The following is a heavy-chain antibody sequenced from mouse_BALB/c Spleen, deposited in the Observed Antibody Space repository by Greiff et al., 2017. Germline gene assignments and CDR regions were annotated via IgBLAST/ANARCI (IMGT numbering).Heavy chain of an antibody. CDR1: GFTFSDYY. Sequence: EVQGVESGGGLVKPGGSLKLSCAASGFTFSDYYMYWVRQTPEKRLEWVATISDGGSYTYYPDSVKGRFTISRDNAKNNLYLQMSSLKSEDTAMYYCARKGYYYAMDYWGQGTSVTVSS. J-gene: IGHJ4*01. CDR3: ARKGYYYAMDY. CDR2: ISDGGSYT. V-gene: IGHV5-4*02.